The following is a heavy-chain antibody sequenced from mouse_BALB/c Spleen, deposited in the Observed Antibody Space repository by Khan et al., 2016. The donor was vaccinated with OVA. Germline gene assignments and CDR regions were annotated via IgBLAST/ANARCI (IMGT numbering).Heavy chain of an antibody. J-gene: IGHJ3*01. V-gene: IGHV5-15*02. Sequence: EVELVESGGGLVQPGGSRKLSCAASGFTFSDYGMAWVRQAPGKGPEWVAFVSSLAYNFYYADTVTGRFTTSRENAKNTLYLEMRSLRAEDTAMYYCARGGKGGFAYWGQGTLVTVSA. CDR3: ARGGKGGFAY. CDR1: GFTFSDYG. CDR2: VSSLAYNF.